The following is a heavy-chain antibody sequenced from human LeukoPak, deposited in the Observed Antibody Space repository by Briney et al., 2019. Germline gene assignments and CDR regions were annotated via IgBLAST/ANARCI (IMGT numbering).Heavy chain of an antibody. CDR3: ARAGYSSGWAKYYYYYYGMDV. CDR2: IYYSGST. V-gene: IGHV4-39*01. D-gene: IGHD6-19*01. CDR1: GGSISSSSYY. J-gene: IGHJ6*02. Sequence: PSETLSLTCTVSGGSISSSSYYWGWLRQPPGKGLEWIGSIYYSGSTYYNPSLKSRVTISVDTSKNQFSLKLSSVTAADTAVYYCARAGYSSGWAKYYYYYYGMDVWGQGTTVTVSS.